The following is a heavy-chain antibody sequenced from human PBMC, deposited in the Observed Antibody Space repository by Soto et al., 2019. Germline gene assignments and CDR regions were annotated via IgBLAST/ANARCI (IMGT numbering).Heavy chain of an antibody. CDR1: GFTFSSYL. CDR2: IWYDGSNK. D-gene: IGHD3-22*01. Sequence: QVQLVESGGGVVQPGRSLRLSCAASGFTFSSYLIHWVRQGPGKGLEWVAVIWYDGSNKYYAGSVKGRFTISRDNSKNTLYLQMNSLRTEDTAVYYCARPQGISGYFPIDYWGQGTLVTVSS. V-gene: IGHV3-33*01. J-gene: IGHJ4*02. CDR3: ARPQGISGYFPIDY.